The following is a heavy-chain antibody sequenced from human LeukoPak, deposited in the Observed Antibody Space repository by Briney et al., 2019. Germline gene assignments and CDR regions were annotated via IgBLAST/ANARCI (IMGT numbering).Heavy chain of an antibody. CDR1: GFTFSDYC. D-gene: IGHD2-8*01. CDR3: ARADNGPYGMDV. V-gene: IGHV3-11*01. CDR2: ISSSGSTI. J-gene: IGHJ6*02. Sequence: GGSLRLSCAASGFTFSDYCMSWIPQAPGKGLEWVSYISSSGSTIYYADSVKGRFTISRDNPKNSLYLQMKRLRAEDTAVYYCARADNGPYGMDVWGQGTTVTVSS.